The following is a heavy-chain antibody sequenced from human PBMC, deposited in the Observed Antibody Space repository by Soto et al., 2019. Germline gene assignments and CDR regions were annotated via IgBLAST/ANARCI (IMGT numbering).Heavy chain of an antibody. CDR2: ISDHNGNT. CDR3: ARRRYGDY. J-gene: IGHJ4*02. V-gene: IGHV1-18*01. Sequence: QGHLVQSGAEVKKPGASVKVSCKGSGYAFTTYGITWVRQAPGQGLEWMGWISDHNGNTNYAQKLQGRVPVTRDTTTSTAYMELRSLRSDDTAVYYCARRRYGDYWGQGALVTVSS. D-gene: IGHD1-1*01. CDR1: GYAFTTYG.